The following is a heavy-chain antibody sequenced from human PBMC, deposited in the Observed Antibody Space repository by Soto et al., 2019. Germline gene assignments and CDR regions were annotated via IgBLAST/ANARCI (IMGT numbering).Heavy chain of an antibody. D-gene: IGHD3-16*02. CDR1: GGSISSYY. CDR3: ARDTRNYDYVWGSYRSQDYYYYGMDV. V-gene: IGHV4-59*13. Sequence: SETLSLTCTVSGGSISSYYWSWIQQPPGKGLEWIGYIYYSGSTNYNPSLKSRVTISVDTSKNQFSLKLSSVTAADTAVYYCARDTRNYDYVWGSYRSQDYYYYGMDVWGQGTTVTVSS. CDR2: IYYSGST. J-gene: IGHJ6*02.